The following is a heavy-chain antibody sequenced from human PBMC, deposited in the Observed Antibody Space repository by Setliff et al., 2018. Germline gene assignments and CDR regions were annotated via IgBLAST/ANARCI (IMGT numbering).Heavy chain of an antibody. Sequence: ASETLSLTCSVSGDSMSFSYWSWIRQPPGKGLEWIGYIYYSGSTDSHPSLKSRVSISIDTSKNQFSLNVRSVTAADTAIYHCAKGRGEMDSWGQGILVTVSS. CDR1: GDSMSFSY. D-gene: IGHD3-10*01. J-gene: IGHJ4*02. CDR2: IYYSGST. CDR3: AKGRGEMDS. V-gene: IGHV4-59*01.